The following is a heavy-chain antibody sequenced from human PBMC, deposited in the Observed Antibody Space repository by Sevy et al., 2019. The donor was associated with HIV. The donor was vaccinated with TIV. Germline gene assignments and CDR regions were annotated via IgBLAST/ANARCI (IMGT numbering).Heavy chain of an antibody. V-gene: IGHV1-69*13. CDR1: GGTFSSYA. Sequence: ASVKVSCKASGGTFSSYAISWVRQAPGQGLEWMGGIIPIFGTANYAQKFQGRVTITADESTSTAYMELSSPRSEDTAVYYCARQGYCSGGSCHDAFDIWGQGTMVTVSS. J-gene: IGHJ3*02. CDR3: ARQGYCSGGSCHDAFDI. CDR2: IIPIFGTA. D-gene: IGHD2-15*01.